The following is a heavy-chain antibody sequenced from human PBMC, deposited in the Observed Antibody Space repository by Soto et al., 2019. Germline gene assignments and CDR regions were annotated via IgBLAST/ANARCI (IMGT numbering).Heavy chain of an antibody. CDR2: MSLDGSNQ. CDR3: ARDLKLSDHHYFYGIDM. J-gene: IGHJ6*02. CDR1: GFTFGNFA. V-gene: IGHV3-30-3*01. Sequence: GSLRLSCAASGFTFGNFAMHWVRQAPGKGLDWVAVMSLDGSNQYYADSVKGRFTISRDNSKNTLYLQMDSLTADDTAVYFCARDLKLSDHHYFYGIDMWGQGTPVTVSS.